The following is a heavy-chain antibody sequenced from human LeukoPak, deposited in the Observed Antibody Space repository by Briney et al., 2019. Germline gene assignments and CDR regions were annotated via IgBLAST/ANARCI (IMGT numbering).Heavy chain of an antibody. D-gene: IGHD5-18*01. J-gene: IGHJ4*02. CDR1: GFTFSSYA. CDR2: ISGSG. Sequence: PGGSLRLSCAASGFTFSSYAMSWVRQAPGKGLEWVSSISGSGDSVKGRFTISRDNSKNTMYLQMNSLRAEDTAVYYCAKEVGYRPGRNSDYWGQGTLVTVSS. CDR3: AKEVGYRPGRNSDY. V-gene: IGHV3-23*01.